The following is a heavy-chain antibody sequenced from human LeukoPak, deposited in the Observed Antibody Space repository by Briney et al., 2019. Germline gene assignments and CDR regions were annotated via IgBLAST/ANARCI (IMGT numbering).Heavy chain of an antibody. D-gene: IGHD5-18*01. CDR3: ARPEYSHGIGSADY. V-gene: IGHV3-30-3*01. CDR2: ISYDGSNK. J-gene: IGHJ4*02. CDR1: GFTFSSYA. Sequence: GGSLRLSCAASGFTFSSYAMHWVRQAPGKGLEWVAVISYDGSNKYYADSVKGRFTISRDNSKNTLYLQMNSLRAEDTAVYYCARPEYSHGIGSADYWGQGTLVTVSS.